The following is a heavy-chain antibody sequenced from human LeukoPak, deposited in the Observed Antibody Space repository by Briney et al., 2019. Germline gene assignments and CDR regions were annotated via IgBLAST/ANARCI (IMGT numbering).Heavy chain of an antibody. CDR3: ARGGRIQLWLSDY. CDR1: GGSFSGYY. Sequence: PSETLSLTCAVYGGSFSGYYWSWIRQPPGKGLEWIGSIYYSGSTYYNPSLKSRVTISVDTSKNQFSLKLSSVTAADTAVYYCARGGRIQLWLSDYWGQGTLVTVSS. CDR2: IYYSGST. D-gene: IGHD5-18*01. V-gene: IGHV4-34*01. J-gene: IGHJ4*02.